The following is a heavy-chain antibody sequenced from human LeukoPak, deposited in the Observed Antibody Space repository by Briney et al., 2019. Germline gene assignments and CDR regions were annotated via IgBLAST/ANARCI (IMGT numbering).Heavy chain of an antibody. J-gene: IGHJ4*02. D-gene: IGHD4-17*01. V-gene: IGHV3-48*03. CDR2: ISPGGTTI. CDR1: GFXFSSYE. CDR3: ARDSTVTTSFDY. Sequence: GGSLRLSCAASGFXFSSYEMNWVRQAPGKGLEWVSYISPGGTTIYYADSVKGRFTISRDNAKNSLYLQMNNLGAEDSAVYYCARDSTVTTSFDYWGQGTLVTVSS.